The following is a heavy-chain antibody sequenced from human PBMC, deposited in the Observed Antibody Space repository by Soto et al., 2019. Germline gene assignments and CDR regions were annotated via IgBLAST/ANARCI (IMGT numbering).Heavy chain of an antibody. D-gene: IGHD2-21*01. J-gene: IGHJ4*02. CDR1: GGSISSGGYY. CDR2: IYYSGST. V-gene: IGHV4-31*03. Sequence: KSSETLSLTCTVSGGSISSGGYYWSWIRQHPGKGLEWIGYIYYSGSTYYNPSLKSRVTISVDTSKNQFSLKLSSVTAADTAVYYCARGPRLAYYYFDYWGQGTLVTVSS. CDR3: ARGPRLAYYYFDY.